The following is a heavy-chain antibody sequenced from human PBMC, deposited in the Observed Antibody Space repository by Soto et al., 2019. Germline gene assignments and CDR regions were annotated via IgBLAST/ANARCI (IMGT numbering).Heavy chain of an antibody. CDR3: AAGEASSRNLAPYYLDF. V-gene: IGHV4-59*01. CDR1: GGSMRNYF. Sequence: SETLSLTCTVSGGSMRNYFWTWIRQPPGKGLEWIGYIHYSGTTSFFPSYNPSLRSRVTISEDTSKNQFSLTLLSVTNADTAVYFCAAGEASSRNLAPYYLDFWGQGTLVTVSS. D-gene: IGHD6-13*01. CDR2: IHYSGTT. J-gene: IGHJ4*02.